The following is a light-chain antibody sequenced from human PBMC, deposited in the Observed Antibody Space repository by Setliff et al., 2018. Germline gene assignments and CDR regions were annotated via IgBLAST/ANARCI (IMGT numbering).Light chain of an antibody. CDR2: DVT. CDR1: SSDVGGYNY. Sequence: QSALAQPPSASGSPGQSVTISCTGTSSDVGGYNYVSWYQQHPGKAPKLIIYDVTKRPSGVPDRFSGSKSGNTASLTISGLQAEDEADYSCCSYADTYISVFGTGTK. J-gene: IGLJ1*01. V-gene: IGLV2-11*01. CDR3: CSYADTYISV.